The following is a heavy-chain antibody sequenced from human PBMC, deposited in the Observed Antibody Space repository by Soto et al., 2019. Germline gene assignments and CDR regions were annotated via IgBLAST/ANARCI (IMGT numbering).Heavy chain of an antibody. CDR1: GFTFSSYG. CDR3: AKDQWAYYYDSSGYFGY. Sequence: QVQLVESGGGVVQPGRSLRLSCAASGFTFSSYGMHWVRQAPGKGLEWVAVISYYGSNKYYADSVKGRFTISRDNSKNTLYLQRNSLRAEDTAVYYCAKDQWAYYYDSSGYFGYWCQGTLVTVSS. J-gene: IGHJ4*02. D-gene: IGHD3-22*01. V-gene: IGHV3-30*18. CDR2: ISYYGSNK.